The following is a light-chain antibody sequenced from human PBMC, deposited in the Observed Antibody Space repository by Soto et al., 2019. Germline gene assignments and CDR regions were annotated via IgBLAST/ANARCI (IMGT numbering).Light chain of an antibody. CDR2: WAS. Sequence: DIVMTQSPDSLAVSLGERATINCKSSQSVLYSSNNKNYLAWYQQKPGQPPKLLIYWASTRESGVPDRFSGSESGTDFTLTISSLQAEYVAVYYCQQYYSTPPYTFGQGTKLEIK. J-gene: IGKJ2*01. CDR1: QSVLYSSNNKNY. CDR3: QQYYSTPPYT. V-gene: IGKV4-1*01.